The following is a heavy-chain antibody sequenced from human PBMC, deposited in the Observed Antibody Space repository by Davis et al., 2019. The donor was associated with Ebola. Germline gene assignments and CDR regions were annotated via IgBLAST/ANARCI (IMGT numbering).Heavy chain of an antibody. Sequence: GGSLRLSCAASGFTFSSYWMSWVRQAPGKGLEWVANIKQDGSEKYYVDSVKGRFTISRDNAKNSLYLQMNSLRAEDTAVYYCARALVPAAIWDWDYGMDVWGQGTTVTVSS. CDR3: ARALVPAAIWDWDYGMDV. CDR1: GFTFSSYW. J-gene: IGHJ6*02. V-gene: IGHV3-7*03. CDR2: IKQDGSEK. D-gene: IGHD2-2*01.